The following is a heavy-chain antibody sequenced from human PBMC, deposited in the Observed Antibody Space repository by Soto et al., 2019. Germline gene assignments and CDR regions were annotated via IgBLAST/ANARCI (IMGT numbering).Heavy chain of an antibody. V-gene: IGHV1-18*01. CDR2: ISAYDAYT. J-gene: IGHJ6*02. CDR1: GYTFSSYA. CDR3: AIDSLWDNYSEVYSSLGLDV. D-gene: IGHD1-26*01. Sequence: GASVKVSCKASGYTFSSYAFSWVRQAPGQGLEWMGWISAYDAYTNYAQKFQGRVTMTTDTSTNTAYMELRSLRSDDSAVYYCAIDSLWDNYSEVYSSLGLDVWGQGTTVTVSS.